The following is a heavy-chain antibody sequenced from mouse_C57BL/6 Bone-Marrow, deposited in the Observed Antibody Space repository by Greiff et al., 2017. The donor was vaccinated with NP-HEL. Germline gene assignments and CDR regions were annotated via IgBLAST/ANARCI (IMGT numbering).Heavy chain of an antibody. Sequence: QVQLKQPGAELVRPGTSVKLSCKASGYTFTSYWMHWVKQRPGQGLEWIGVIDPSDSYTNYNQKFKGKATLTVDTSSSTAYMQLSSLTSEDSAVYYCARGIITTVVATDYWGQGTTLTVSS. J-gene: IGHJ2*01. CDR1: GYTFTSYW. D-gene: IGHD1-1*01. CDR2: IDPSDSYT. V-gene: IGHV1-59*01. CDR3: ARGIITTVVATDY.